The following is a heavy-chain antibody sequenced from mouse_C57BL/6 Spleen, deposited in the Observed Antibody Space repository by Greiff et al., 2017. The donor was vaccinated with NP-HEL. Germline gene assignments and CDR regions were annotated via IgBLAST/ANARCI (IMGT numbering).Heavy chain of an antibody. J-gene: IGHJ2*01. CDR3: AKNDYDEGGFDY. Sequence: VNVVESGPGLVQPSQSLSITCTVSGFSLTSYGVHWVRQSPGKGLEWLGVIWRGGSTDYNAAFMSRLSITKDNSKSQVFFKMNSLQADDTAIYYCAKNDYDEGGFDYWGQGTTLTVSS. V-gene: IGHV2-5*01. D-gene: IGHD2-4*01. CDR2: IWRGGST. CDR1: GFSLTSYG.